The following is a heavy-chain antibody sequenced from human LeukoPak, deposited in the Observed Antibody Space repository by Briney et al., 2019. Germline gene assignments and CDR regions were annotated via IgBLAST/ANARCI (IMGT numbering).Heavy chain of an antibody. J-gene: IGHJ4*02. Sequence: PGGSLRLSCTVSGFTVSSNSMSWVRQAPGKGLEWVSFIYSGTIHYSDSVKGRFTISRDNSKNTLYLQMNSLRAEDTAVYYCARDRDWNSGFDYWGQGTLVTVSS. CDR3: ARDRDWNSGFDY. D-gene: IGHD1-7*01. CDR1: GFTVSSNS. CDR2: IYSGTI. V-gene: IGHV3-53*01.